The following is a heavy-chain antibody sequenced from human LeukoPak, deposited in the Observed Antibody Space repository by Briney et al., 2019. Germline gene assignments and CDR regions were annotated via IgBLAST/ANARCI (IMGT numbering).Heavy chain of an antibody. D-gene: IGHD3-10*01. Sequence: PGGSLRLSCAASGFSFSTSGMHWVRQAPGKGLEWVAYIHYDGSIKYYADSVKGRFTISRDNSKNTLYLQMNSLRAEDTAVYYCARAAQGITMVRGVIDYYYGMDVWGQGTTVTVSS. CDR3: ARAAQGITMVRGVIDYYYGMDV. CDR1: GFSFSTSG. J-gene: IGHJ6*02. V-gene: IGHV3-30*02. CDR2: IHYDGSIK.